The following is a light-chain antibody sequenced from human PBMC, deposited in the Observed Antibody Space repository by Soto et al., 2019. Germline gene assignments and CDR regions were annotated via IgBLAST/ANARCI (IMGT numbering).Light chain of an antibody. J-gene: IGKJ5*01. CDR2: SAS. Sequence: DIPVTQSPAAMSASVGDRVTITCRASQGVGNYLAWFQQKPGEVPKRLIHSASSLQSGVPSRFSGSASGTEFTLTISSLQPEDFATYYCLQHHTYPFTFGPGTRLETK. CDR1: QGVGNY. CDR3: LQHHTYPFT. V-gene: IGKV1-17*03.